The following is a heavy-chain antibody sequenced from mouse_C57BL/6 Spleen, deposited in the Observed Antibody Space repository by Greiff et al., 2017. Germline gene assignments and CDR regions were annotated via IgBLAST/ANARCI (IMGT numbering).Heavy chain of an antibody. CDR2: IDPSYSYT. Sequence: QVQLQQPGAELVMPGASVKLSCKASGYTFTSYWMHWVKQRPGQGLEWIGEIDPSYSYTNYNQKFKGKSTFTVDKSSSTAYMQLSSLTSEDSAVYYCARSGGNYGGYFDYWGQGTTLTVSS. CDR1: GYTFTSYW. V-gene: IGHV1-69*01. CDR3: ARSGGNYGGYFDY. D-gene: IGHD2-1*01. J-gene: IGHJ2*01.